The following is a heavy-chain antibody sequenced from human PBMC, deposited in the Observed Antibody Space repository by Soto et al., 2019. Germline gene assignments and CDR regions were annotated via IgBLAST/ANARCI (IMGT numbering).Heavy chain of an antibody. CDR2: IIPIYGTA. Sequence: VQLVQSGAEVKKPGSSGKVSCKASGGTFSSFTISWVRQVPGQGLEWRGGIIPIYGTANYAQKFQGRVTITADACTRTAYMETSSLSSEDTAVYYCAKDRRADWESYYSSAMDVWGQGPKVTVSS. D-gene: IGHD1-26*01. V-gene: IGHV1-69*01. CDR1: GGTFSSFT. J-gene: IGHJ6*02. CDR3: AKDRRADWESYYSSAMDV.